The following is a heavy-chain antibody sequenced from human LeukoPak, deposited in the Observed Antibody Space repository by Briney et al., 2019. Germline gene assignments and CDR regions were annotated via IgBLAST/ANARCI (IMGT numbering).Heavy chain of an antibody. CDR3: ARDIDDVGALLDS. J-gene: IGHJ4*02. Sequence: SETRSLTCAVYGGSFSGYFWAWIRQPPGGGLEWIASINYNWRTYYNTSLKSRLTISIDTAKRQFSLKLTSVTAADTALYYCARDIDDVGALLDSWGQGTLVTVSS. D-gene: IGHD1-26*01. CDR1: GGSFSGYF. CDR2: INYNWRT. V-gene: IGHV4-34*01.